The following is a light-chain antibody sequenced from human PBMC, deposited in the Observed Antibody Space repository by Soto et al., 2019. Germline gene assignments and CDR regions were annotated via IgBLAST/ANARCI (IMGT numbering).Light chain of an antibody. CDR2: WAS. CDR3: QQYHSDPIT. Sequence: DFVMTQSPDSLAVSLGERATINCKSSQSVLSSSNNKNYLAWFQQKPGQPPKLLIYWASTRKSGVPDRFIGSGSGTDFTPTITSLQAEDVAVYYCQQYHSDPITFGQGTRLEIK. J-gene: IGKJ5*01. V-gene: IGKV4-1*01. CDR1: QSVLSSSNNKNY.